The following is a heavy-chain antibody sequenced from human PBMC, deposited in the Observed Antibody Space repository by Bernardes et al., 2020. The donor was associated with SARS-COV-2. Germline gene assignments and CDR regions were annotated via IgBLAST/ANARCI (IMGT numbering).Heavy chain of an antibody. V-gene: IGHV2-70*11. Sequence: SGPTLVKPTQTLTLTCTFSGFSLSTDRMCVSWIRQPPGKALEWLARIDWDDDRYYNRYLKTRLTISKDTFKNQVVLTMTNMDPVDTATYYCARSETDYFYQYGMDVWGQGTTVTVSS. CDR1: GFSLSTDRMC. CDR2: IDWDDDR. J-gene: IGHJ6*02. CDR3: ARSETDYFYQYGMDV.